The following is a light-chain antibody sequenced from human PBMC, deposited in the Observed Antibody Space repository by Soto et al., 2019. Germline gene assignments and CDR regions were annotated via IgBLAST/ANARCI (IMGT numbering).Light chain of an antibody. J-gene: IGLJ3*02. CDR1: SGHSSYA. CDR2: VMSDGSH. CDR3: QTWGTGIRV. Sequence: QPVLTQSPSASASLGASVKLTCTLSSGHSSYAIAWHQQQPEKGPRFLMKVMSDGSHSKGDGIPDRFSGSSSGAERYLTISSLQSEDEADYYCQTWGTGIRVFGGGTKLTVL. V-gene: IGLV4-69*01.